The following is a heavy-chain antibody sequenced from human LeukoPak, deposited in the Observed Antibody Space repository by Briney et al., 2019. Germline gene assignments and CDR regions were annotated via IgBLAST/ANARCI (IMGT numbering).Heavy chain of an antibody. CDR1: GSSFSTYW. CDR2: IYPGDSDI. J-gene: IGHJ3*02. CDR3: ARHIDKNKGYCSGSTCYDAFDI. V-gene: IGHV5-51*01. Sequence: GESLQISCKGSGSSFSTYWIAWARHMPEKGLEWMGFIYPGDSDIRYSPSFQGQVTISADKSINTAYLQWSSLKASDTAMYYCARHIDKNKGYCSGSTCYDAFDIWGQGTTVTVSS. D-gene: IGHD2-2*01.